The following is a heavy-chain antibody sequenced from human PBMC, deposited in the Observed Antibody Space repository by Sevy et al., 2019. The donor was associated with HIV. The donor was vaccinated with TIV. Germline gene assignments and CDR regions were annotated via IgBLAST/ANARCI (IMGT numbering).Heavy chain of an antibody. D-gene: IGHD6-13*01. V-gene: IGHV1-2*06. Sequence: ASVKVSCKASGYTFTGYYMHWVRQAPGQGLEWMGRINPNSGGTNYAQKFQGRVTMTRDTSISTAYMELSRLRSDDTAVDYCAGGSRSRGIAAAGGFDYWGQGTLVTVSS. J-gene: IGHJ4*02. CDR2: INPNSGGT. CDR3: AGGSRSRGIAAAGGFDY. CDR1: GYTFTGYY.